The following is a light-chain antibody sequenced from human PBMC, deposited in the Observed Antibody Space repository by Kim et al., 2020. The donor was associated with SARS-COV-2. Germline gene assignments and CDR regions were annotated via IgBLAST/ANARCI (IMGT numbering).Light chain of an antibody. Sequence: SSELTQDPAVSVALGQTVRITCQGDSLRSYYASWYQQKPGQAPVLVIYGKNNRPSGIPDRFSGSSSGNTASLTITGPQAEDEADYYCNSRDSSGNHLVFG. J-gene: IGLJ2*01. V-gene: IGLV3-19*01. CDR2: GKN. CDR3: NSRDSSGNHLV. CDR1: SLRSYY.